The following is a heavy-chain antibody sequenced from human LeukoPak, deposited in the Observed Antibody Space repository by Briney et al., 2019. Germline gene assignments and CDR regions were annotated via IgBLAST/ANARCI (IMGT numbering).Heavy chain of an antibody. V-gene: IGHV4-4*02. CDR3: ARHLDYYGSGSYEY. CDR2: VNLQGST. CDR1: GGSISNTNW. D-gene: IGHD3-10*01. J-gene: IGHJ4*02. Sequence: PSGTLSLTCGVSGGSISNTNWWTWVRPPPGKGLEWIGIVNLQGSTNYNPSLKSRVAISVDKSENHISLKLTSVTAADTAVYYCARHLDYYGSGSYEYWGQGTLVTVSS.